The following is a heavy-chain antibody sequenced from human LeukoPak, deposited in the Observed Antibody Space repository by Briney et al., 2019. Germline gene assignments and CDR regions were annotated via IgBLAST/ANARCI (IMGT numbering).Heavy chain of an antibody. CDR2: ISSSGSTI. CDR3: ATGYSGYDSLDY. D-gene: IGHD5-12*01. V-gene: IGHV3-48*03. CDR1: GFTFSSYE. Sequence: GGSLRLSCAASGFTFSSYEMNWVRQAPGKGLEWVSYISSSGSTIYYADSVKGRFTISRDNAKNSLYLQMNSLRAEDTAVYYCATGYSGYDSLDYWGQGTLVTVSS. J-gene: IGHJ4*02.